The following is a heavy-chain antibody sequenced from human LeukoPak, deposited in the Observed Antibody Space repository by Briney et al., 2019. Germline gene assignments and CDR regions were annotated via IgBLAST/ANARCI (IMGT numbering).Heavy chain of an antibody. J-gene: IGHJ4*02. D-gene: IGHD3-22*01. CDR1: GFTFSSYA. CDR3: ARGQYYYDSSGYYGSGFDY. V-gene: IGHV3-30*04. CDR2: ISYDGSNK. Sequence: GGSLRLSCAASGFTFSSYAMHWVRQAPGKGLEWVAVISYDGSNKYYADSVKGRFTISRDNSKNTLYLQMNSLRAEDTAVYYCARGQYYYDSSGYYGSGFDYWGQGTLVTVSS.